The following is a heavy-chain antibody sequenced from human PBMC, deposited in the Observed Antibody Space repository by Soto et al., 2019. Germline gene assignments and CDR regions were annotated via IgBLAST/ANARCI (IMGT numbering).Heavy chain of an antibody. D-gene: IGHD3-9*01. Sequence: PSETLSLTCTVSGGSISSYYWGWIRQPPGKGLEWIGYIYYSGSTNYNPSLKSRVTISVDTSKNQFSLKLSSVTAADTAVYYCGRGSRYYDILTGYTRPYYYGMDVWGQGTTVTVSS. V-gene: IGHV4-59*01. J-gene: IGHJ6*02. CDR3: GRGSRYYDILTGYTRPYYYGMDV. CDR2: IYYSGST. CDR1: GGSISSYY.